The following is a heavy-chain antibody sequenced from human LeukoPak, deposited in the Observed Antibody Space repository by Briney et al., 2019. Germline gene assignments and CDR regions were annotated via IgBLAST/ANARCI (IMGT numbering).Heavy chain of an antibody. Sequence: PGGSLRLSCAASGFTFSGYDMHWVRQAPGKGLEWVAFIRYDESEKYYADSVKGRFTISRDNSMNTLYLQMNSLRPEDTAVYFCAKGHFWSGASYSFHMDVWGKGTTVTVSS. CDR3: AKGHFWSGASYSFHMDV. CDR2: IRYDESEK. V-gene: IGHV3-30*02. D-gene: IGHD3-3*01. CDR1: GFTFSGYD. J-gene: IGHJ6*03.